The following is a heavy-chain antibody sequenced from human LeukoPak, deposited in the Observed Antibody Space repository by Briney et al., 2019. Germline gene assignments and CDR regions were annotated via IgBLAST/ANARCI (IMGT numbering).Heavy chain of an antibody. CDR2: ISSSSGYI. Sequence: GGSLRLSCAASGFSFSTYSMNWVRQAPGKGLEWVSSISSSSGYIYYADSVKGRFTISRDNAKNSLYLQMSSLRAEDTAVYYCARDGCTNGVCYDYWGQGTLVTVSS. V-gene: IGHV3-21*01. J-gene: IGHJ4*02. CDR3: ARDGCTNGVCYDY. D-gene: IGHD2-8*01. CDR1: GFSFSTYS.